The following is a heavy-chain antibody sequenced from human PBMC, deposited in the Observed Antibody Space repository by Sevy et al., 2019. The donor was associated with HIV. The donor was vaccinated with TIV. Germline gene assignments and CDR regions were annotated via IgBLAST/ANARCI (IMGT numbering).Heavy chain of an antibody. CDR3: VSLFLSYRSGWSYFDY. J-gene: IGHJ4*02. Sequence: GSLRLSCAISGFTVNDKYISWVRQAPGKGLEWVAVIFSSGSTYYADSAKGRFTISRDNSKNTAYLQMNSVRAEDTAVYYCVSLFLSYRSGWSYFDYWGQGTLVTVSS. CDR1: GFTVNDKY. V-gene: IGHV3-66*02. D-gene: IGHD6-19*01. CDR2: IFSSGST.